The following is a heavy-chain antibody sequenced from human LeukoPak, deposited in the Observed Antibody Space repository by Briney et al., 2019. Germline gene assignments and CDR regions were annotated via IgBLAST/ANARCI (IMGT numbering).Heavy chain of an antibody. CDR2: FSRSGST. V-gene: IGHV4-4*02. J-gene: IGHJ4*02. D-gene: IGHD1-26*01. CDR3: VTGDSGDNF. Sequence: SETLSLTCAVSGGSIATTNRWTWVRQPPGKGLEWIGEFSRSGSTNYIPSLKSRVTISVDESNNQFSLKLRSMTAADTAVYYCVTGDSGDNFWGQGTLVTV. CDR1: GGSIATTNR.